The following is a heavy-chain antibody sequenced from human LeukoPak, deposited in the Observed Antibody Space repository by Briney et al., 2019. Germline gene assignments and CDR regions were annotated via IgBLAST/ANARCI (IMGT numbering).Heavy chain of an antibody. J-gene: IGHJ4*02. Sequence: GESLKISCQGSGYSFTSYWIGWVRQMPGKGLEWMGIIYPGDSDTRYSPSFQGQVTISGDKSISTAYLQWSSLKASDTAIYYCARAESSSLPLLFWGQGTLVTVSS. D-gene: IGHD6-13*01. CDR1: GYSFTSYW. CDR2: IYPGDSDT. V-gene: IGHV5-51*01. CDR3: ARAESSSLPLLF.